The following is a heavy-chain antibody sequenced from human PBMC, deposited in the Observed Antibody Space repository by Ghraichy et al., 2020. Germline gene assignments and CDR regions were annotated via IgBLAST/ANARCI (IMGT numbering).Heavy chain of an antibody. Sequence: GGSLRLTCAASGFTFSSYAMSWVRQAPGKGLEWVSAISGSGGSTYYTDSVKGRFTISRDNSKNTLYLQMNSLRAEDTAVYYCAKSPPGYYYGMDVWGQGTTVTVSS. CDR2: ISGSGGST. CDR1: GFTFSSYA. CDR3: AKSPPGYYYGMDV. V-gene: IGHV3-23*01. J-gene: IGHJ6*02. D-gene: IGHD3-10*01.